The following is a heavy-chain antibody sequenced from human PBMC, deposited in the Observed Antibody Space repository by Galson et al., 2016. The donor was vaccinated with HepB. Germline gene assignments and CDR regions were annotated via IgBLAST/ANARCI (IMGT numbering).Heavy chain of an antibody. CDR1: GFVFSNYG. V-gene: IGHV3-30*03. D-gene: IGHD3-22*01. Sequence: SLRLSCAASGFVFSNYGMHWVRQAPGTGLEWVAIISDDGSQKYYADSVKGRFTISRDNSKNTVSLQMNSLRPEDTGVYYCARGYYYDSSAYYKYEGSKDYFWYGGQGTLVTVSS. CDR3: ARGYYYDSSAYYKYEGSKDYFWY. J-gene: IGHJ4*02. CDR2: ISDDGSQK.